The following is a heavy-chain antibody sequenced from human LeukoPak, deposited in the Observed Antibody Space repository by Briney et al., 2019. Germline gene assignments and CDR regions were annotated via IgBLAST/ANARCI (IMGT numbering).Heavy chain of an antibody. V-gene: IGHV3-33*01. CDR2: IWYDGSNK. D-gene: IGHD4-11*01. J-gene: IGHJ4*02. CDR1: GFTFSSYG. Sequence: PGRSLRLSCAASGFTFSSYGMHWVRQAPGKGLEWVAVIWYDGSNKYHADSVKGRFTISRDNSKNTLYLQMNSLRAEDTAVYYCARDGEGYSNYGFDYWGQGTLVTVSS. CDR3: ARDGEGYSNYGFDY.